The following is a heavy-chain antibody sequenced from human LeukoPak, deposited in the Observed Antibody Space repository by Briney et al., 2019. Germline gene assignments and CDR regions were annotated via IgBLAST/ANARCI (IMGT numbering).Heavy chain of an antibody. CDR3: ARGGYGDYVFDY. D-gene: IGHD4-17*01. CDR1: GGTFSSYA. CDR2: IIPIFGTA. J-gene: IGHJ4*02. Sequence: GASVKVSCKASGGTFSSYAISWVRQAPGQGLEWMGGIIPIFGTANYAQKFQGRVTITTGESTSTAYMELSSLRSEDTAVYYCARGGYGDYVFDYWGQGTLVTVSS. V-gene: IGHV1-69*05.